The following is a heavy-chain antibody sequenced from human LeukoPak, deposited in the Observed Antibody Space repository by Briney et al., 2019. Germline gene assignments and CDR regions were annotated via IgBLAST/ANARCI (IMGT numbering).Heavy chain of an antibody. J-gene: IGHJ4*02. Sequence: GGSLRLSCAASGFTFSSYGMHWVRQAPGKGLEWVAVISYDGSNKYYADSVKGRFTISRDNAKNSLYLQMNSLRAEDTAVYYCARRSGYYTGPFDYWGQGTLVTVSS. CDR3: ARRSGYYTGPFDY. V-gene: IGHV3-30*03. D-gene: IGHD3-3*01. CDR1: GFTFSSYG. CDR2: ISYDGSNK.